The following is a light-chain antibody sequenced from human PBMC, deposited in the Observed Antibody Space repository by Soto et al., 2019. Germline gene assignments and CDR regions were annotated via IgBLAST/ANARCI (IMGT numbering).Light chain of an antibody. J-gene: IGKJ1*01. CDR2: AAS. CDR1: QSIRNY. V-gene: IGKV1-39*01. Sequence: DIQMTQSPSSLSASVGDRVTITCRASQSIRNYLNWYQQKPGKAPKLLIYAASNWQSGVPSRFSGSGSGTDFSLTISSLQPEDLAIYFCQQSFNTPWTFGQGTKVEIK. CDR3: QQSFNTPWT.